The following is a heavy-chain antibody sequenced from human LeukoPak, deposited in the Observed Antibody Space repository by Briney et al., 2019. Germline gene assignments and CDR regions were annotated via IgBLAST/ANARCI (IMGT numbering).Heavy chain of an antibody. V-gene: IGHV1-69*05. J-gene: IGHJ4*02. Sequence: SVKVSCKASGGTFSSYAISWVRQAPGQGLEWMGRIIPIFGTANYAQKFQGRVTITTDESTSPAYMELSSLRSEDTAVYYCASGLSNYGSGSSLYWGQGTLVTVSS. CDR2: IIPIFGTA. CDR1: GGTFSSYA. CDR3: ASGLSNYGSGSSLY. D-gene: IGHD3-10*01.